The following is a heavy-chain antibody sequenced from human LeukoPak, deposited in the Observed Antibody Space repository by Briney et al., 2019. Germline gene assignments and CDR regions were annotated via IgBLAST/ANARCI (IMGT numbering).Heavy chain of an antibody. Sequence: SVKVSCKASGGTFSSYAISWVRQAPGQGLEWMGGIIPIFGTANYAQKFQGRVTITADESTSTAYMELSSLRSEDTAVYYCARDSRVVTEDYYYYYYMDVWGKGTTVTVSS. CDR3: ARDSRVVTEDYYYYYYMDV. V-gene: IGHV1-69*13. CDR1: GGTFSSYA. D-gene: IGHD2-21*02. J-gene: IGHJ6*03. CDR2: IIPIFGTA.